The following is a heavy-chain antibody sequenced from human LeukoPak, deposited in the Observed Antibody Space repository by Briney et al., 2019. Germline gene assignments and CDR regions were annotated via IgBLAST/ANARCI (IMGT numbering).Heavy chain of an antibody. J-gene: IGHJ6*03. CDR1: GFTFSSYG. CDR2: IRYDGSNE. CDR3: ARLTAYGYYYMDV. V-gene: IGHV3-30*02. D-gene: IGHD2-21*02. Sequence: GGSLRLSCAASGFTFSSYGMHWVRQAPGKGLEWVAFIRYDGSNEYYADSVKGRFTISRDNSKNTLYLQMNSLRAEDTAVYYCARLTAYGYYYMDVWGKGTTVTVSS.